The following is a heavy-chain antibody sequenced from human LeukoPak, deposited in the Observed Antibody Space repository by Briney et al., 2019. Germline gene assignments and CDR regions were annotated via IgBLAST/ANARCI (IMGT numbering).Heavy chain of an antibody. Sequence: ASVKVSCKASGYTFTTYNINWVRQAPGQGLEWMGWISGYNGNTNYAQKLQGRVTMTTDTSTSTAYMELRSLRSDDTAVYYCARERPVRGVIIYYFDYWGQGTLVTVSS. CDR3: ARERPVRGVIIYYFDY. D-gene: IGHD3-10*01. CDR1: GYTFTTYN. V-gene: IGHV1-18*01. J-gene: IGHJ4*02. CDR2: ISGYNGNT.